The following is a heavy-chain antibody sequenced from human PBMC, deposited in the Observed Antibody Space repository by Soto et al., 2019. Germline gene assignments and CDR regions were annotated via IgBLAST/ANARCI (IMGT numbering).Heavy chain of an antibody. CDR2: IYYSGST. V-gene: IGHV4-31*03. Sequence: TLSLTCTVSGGSISSGGYYWSWIRQHPGKGLEWIGYIYYSGSTYYNPSLKSRVTISVDTSKNQFSLKLNSVTAADTAVYYCARFWGTYYDSSGYPNYGMDVWGQGTTVTVSS. CDR3: ARFWGTYYDSSGYPNYGMDV. D-gene: IGHD3-22*01. CDR1: GGSISSGGYY. J-gene: IGHJ6*02.